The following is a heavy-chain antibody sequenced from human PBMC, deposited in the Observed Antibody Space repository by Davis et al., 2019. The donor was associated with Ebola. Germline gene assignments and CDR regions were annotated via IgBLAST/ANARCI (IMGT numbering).Heavy chain of an antibody. CDR3: VRGVVVVASIYGLDV. Sequence: GGSLRLSCAASGFTFSSYDMHWVRQATGKGLEWVSAIGTAGDTYYPGSVKGRFTISRENAKNSLYLQMNSLRAGDTAVYYCVRGVVVVASIYGLDVWGQGTTVTVSS. CDR2: IGTAGDT. J-gene: IGHJ6*02. CDR1: GFTFSSYD. V-gene: IGHV3-13*01. D-gene: IGHD2-15*01.